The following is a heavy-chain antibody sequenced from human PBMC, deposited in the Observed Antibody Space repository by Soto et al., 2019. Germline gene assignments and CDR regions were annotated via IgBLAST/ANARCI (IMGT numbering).Heavy chain of an antibody. Sequence: SETLSLTCAVYGGSFSGYYWSWIRQPPGKGLEWIGEINHSGSTNYNPSLKSRVTISVDTSKNQFSLKLSSVTAADTAVYYCARESWDGDYGGALDIWGQGTMVTVSS. V-gene: IGHV4-34*01. CDR3: ARESWDGDYGGALDI. CDR2: INHSGST. D-gene: IGHD4-17*01. J-gene: IGHJ3*02. CDR1: GGSFSGYY.